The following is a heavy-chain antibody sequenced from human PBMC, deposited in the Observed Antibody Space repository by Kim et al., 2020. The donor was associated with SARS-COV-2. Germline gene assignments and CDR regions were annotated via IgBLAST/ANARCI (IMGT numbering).Heavy chain of an antibody. CDR2: ISSSGSSI. CDR3: AREGGKYTYDAFDI. Sequence: GGSLRLSCAASRFTFSSYEMNWVRQAPGKGLEWVSYISSSGSSIYYADSVKGRFTISRDNAKNSLYLQMNSLRAEDTAVYYCAREGGKYTYDAFDIWGQGTMVTVSS. CDR1: RFTFSSYE. V-gene: IGHV3-48*03. D-gene: IGHD1-26*01. J-gene: IGHJ3*02.